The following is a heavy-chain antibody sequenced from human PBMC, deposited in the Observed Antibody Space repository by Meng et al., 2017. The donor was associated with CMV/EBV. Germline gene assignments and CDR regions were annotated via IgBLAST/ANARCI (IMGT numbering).Heavy chain of an antibody. J-gene: IGHJ3*02. Sequence: GGSLRLSCAASGFTFSSYAMHWVRQAPGKGLEWVAVISYDGSNKYYADSVKGRFTISRDNSKNTLYLQMNSLRAEDTAVYYCARMDIVVVPAAILVGAFDIWGQGTMVTVSS. CDR1: GFTFSSYA. V-gene: IGHV3-30-3*01. CDR2: ISYDGSNK. D-gene: IGHD2-2*02. CDR3: ARMDIVVVPAAILVGAFDI.